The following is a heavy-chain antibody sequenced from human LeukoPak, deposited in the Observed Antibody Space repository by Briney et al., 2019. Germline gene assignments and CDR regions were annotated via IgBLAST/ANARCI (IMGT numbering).Heavy chain of an antibody. V-gene: IGHV1-2*02. J-gene: IGHJ5*02. CDR1: GYTITGYY. CDR3: ARDLGIVVVADWFDP. Sequence: ASVKVSCKASGYTITGYYMHWVRQAPGQGLEWMGWINPNSGGTNYAQKFQGRVTMTRDTSIGTAYMELSRLRSDDTAVYYCARDLGIVVVADWFDPWGQGTLVTVSS. CDR2: INPNSGGT. D-gene: IGHD2-2*01.